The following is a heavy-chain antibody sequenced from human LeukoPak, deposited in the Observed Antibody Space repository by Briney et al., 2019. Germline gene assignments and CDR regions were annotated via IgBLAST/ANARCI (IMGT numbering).Heavy chain of an antibody. CDR3: AKGSITMSWGIRAMDY. CDR1: GFRFDDYA. V-gene: IGHV3-9*01. D-gene: IGHD3-22*01. Sequence: GRSLRLSCAVSGFRFDDYAMHWVRQAPGKGLEWVSGISWNSVSTGYADSVKGRFSISRDNAKNSLYLLMNSLRAEDTALYYCAKGSITMSWGIRAMDYWGQGTLVTVSS. CDR2: ISWNSVST. J-gene: IGHJ4*02.